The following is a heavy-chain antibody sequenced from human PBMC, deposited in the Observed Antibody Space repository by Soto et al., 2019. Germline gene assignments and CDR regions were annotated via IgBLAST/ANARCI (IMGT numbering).Heavy chain of an antibody. J-gene: IGHJ3*02. CDR3: ARDGVSGGDAFDT. CDR1: GASISGGNNY. D-gene: IGHD3-16*01. Sequence: KASETLSLTCTVSGASISGGNNYWSWIRQYPGKGLEWIGYIYNSGNTYHNPSLKSRVSISVDISKNHFSLRLSSVTAADTAVYFCARDGVSGGDAFDTWGQGTMVTVSS. CDR2: IYNSGNT. V-gene: IGHV4-31*03.